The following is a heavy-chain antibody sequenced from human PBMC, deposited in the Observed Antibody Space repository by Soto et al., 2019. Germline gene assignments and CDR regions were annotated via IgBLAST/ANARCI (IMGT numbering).Heavy chain of an antibody. D-gene: IGHD4-4*01. J-gene: IGHJ6*02. V-gene: IGHV1-69*13. CDR1: GGTFSSYA. Sequence: SVKVSCKASGGTFSSYAISWVRQAPGQGLEWMGGIIPIFGTANYAQKFQGRVTITADESTSTAYMELSSLRSEDTAVYYCAREDSYSKYDGYHYYRMDVRGQRTTVTVSS. CDR3: AREDSYSKYDGYHYYRMDV. CDR2: IIPIFGTA.